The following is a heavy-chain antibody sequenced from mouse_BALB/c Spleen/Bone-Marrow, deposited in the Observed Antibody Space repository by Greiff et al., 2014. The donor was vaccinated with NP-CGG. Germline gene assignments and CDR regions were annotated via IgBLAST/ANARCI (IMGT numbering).Heavy chain of an antibody. CDR3: AREGGHYDAMDY. D-gene: IGHD1-2*01. J-gene: IGHJ4*01. Sequence: EVQLQQSGPELVNPGASIKISCKASGYTFTDYNIHGVKQSHGKSLEWIGYIYPYNGATGYNQKFNIKATLTVDKSSSTAYMELRSLTSEDSTVYYCAREGGHYDAMDYWGQGTSVTVSS. CDR2: IYPYNGAT. CDR1: GYTFTDYN. V-gene: IGHV1S29*02.